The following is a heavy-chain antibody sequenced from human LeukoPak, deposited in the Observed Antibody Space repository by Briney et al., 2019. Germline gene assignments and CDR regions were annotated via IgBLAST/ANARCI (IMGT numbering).Heavy chain of an antibody. D-gene: IGHD2-15*01. CDR3: ARGARGIFDY. V-gene: IGHV3-21*01. CDR1: GFTFSIYS. CDR2: ISSSISYI. J-gene: IGHJ4*02. Sequence: PGGSLRLSCAASGFTFSIYSMNWVRQAPGKGLEWVSSISSSISYIYYADSVKGRFTISRDNAKNSLHLEMNSLRAEDTAVYYCARGARGIFDYWGQGTLVTVSS.